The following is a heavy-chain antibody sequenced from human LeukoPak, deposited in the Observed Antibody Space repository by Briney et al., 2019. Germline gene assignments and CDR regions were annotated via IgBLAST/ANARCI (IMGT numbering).Heavy chain of an antibody. J-gene: IGHJ4*02. CDR3: ARDYSSGRDY. CDR2: INQDGSDK. V-gene: IGHV3-7*04. D-gene: IGHD3-22*01. Sequence: GGSLRLSCAASGFTFSTKWMSWVRQAPGKGLEWVATINQDGSDKYYMDSVKGRFTISRANAKNSVDLQMNSLRAEDTAVYYCARDYSSGRDYWGQGTLVTVSS. CDR1: GFTFSTKW.